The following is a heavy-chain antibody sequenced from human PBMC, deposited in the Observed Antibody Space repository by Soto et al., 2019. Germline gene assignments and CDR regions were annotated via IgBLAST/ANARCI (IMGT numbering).Heavy chain of an antibody. CDR1: GGSIANNNYF. J-gene: IGHJ4*02. Sequence: SETLSLTCTVSGGSIANNNYFWGWVRQPPGKGLEWIGSAAYSAGTYKNPSLKSRVTVSVDTSKNQFSLKLTSVTAADTAVYYCAKVVAGATSHSAFDSWGQGTLVTAPQ. CDR2: AAYSAGT. CDR3: AKVVAGATSHSAFDS. D-gene: IGHD2-15*01. V-gene: IGHV4-39*01.